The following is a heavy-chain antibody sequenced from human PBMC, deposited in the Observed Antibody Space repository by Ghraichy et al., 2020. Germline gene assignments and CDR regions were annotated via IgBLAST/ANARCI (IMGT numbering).Heavy chain of an antibody. V-gene: IGHV3-74*01. CDR1: GFTFSSYW. D-gene: IGHD2-15*01. J-gene: IGHJ4*02. CDR2: IDTDGSSA. CDR3: ARDPRAHCSGGSCYYFDY. Sequence: GSLRLSCAASGFTFSSYWMHWVRQDPGKGLVWVSRIDTDGSSAAYADSVEGRFTISRDNAKNTLYLQMNSLRADDTAVYYCARDPRAHCSGGSCYYFDYWGQGTLVTVSS.